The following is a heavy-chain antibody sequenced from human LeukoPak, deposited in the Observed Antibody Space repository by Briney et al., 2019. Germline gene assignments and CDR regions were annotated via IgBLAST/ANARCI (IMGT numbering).Heavy chain of an antibody. CDR3: ARDPNGDYIGAFDM. CDR2: IRGSGGGT. Sequence: PGGSLRLSCAASGFIFSNYALMWLRQSPGKGLEWVSAIRGSGGGTFYADSVKGRFTISRDNSKNTLYLQMNGLRAEDTAVYYCARDPNGDYIGAFDMWGRGTLVTGSS. J-gene: IGHJ3*02. D-gene: IGHD4-17*01. V-gene: IGHV3-23*01. CDR1: GFIFSNYA.